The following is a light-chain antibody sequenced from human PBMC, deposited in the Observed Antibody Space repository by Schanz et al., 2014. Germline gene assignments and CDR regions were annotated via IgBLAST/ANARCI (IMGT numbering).Light chain of an antibody. V-gene: IGKV3-20*01. Sequence: EIVLTQFPGTLSLSPGERATLSCRASQSVSSYLAWYQQKPGQAPRLLIYDASNRATGIPARFSGSGSGTDFPLTISRLEPEDSAVYYCQQYGSSRTFGPGTTVDIK. J-gene: IGKJ3*01. CDR2: DAS. CDR1: QSVSSY. CDR3: QQYGSSRT.